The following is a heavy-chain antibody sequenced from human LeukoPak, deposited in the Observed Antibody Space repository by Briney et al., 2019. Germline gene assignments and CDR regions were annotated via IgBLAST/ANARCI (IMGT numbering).Heavy chain of an antibody. D-gene: IGHD2-2*01. J-gene: IGHJ3*02. CDR3: ARLLADCSSTSCPSPWGAFDI. CDR1: GGSLSSSSYY. V-gene: IGHV4-39*01. Sequence: SDTLSLTCTVSGGSLSSSSYYWGWIRQPPGTGLEWIGSIYYSGSTYYNPSLKSRVTISVDTSKNQFSLKLSSVTAADTAVYYCARLLADCSSTSCPSPWGAFDIWGQGTMVTVSS. CDR2: IYYSGST.